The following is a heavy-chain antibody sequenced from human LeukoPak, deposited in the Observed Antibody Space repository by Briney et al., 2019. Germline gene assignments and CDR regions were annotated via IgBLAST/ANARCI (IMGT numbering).Heavy chain of an antibody. J-gene: IGHJ3*01. V-gene: IGHV3-7*01. Sequence: GGSLRLSCAASGFTVSGNYISWVRQAPGKGLEWVANIKQDGSEKYYVDSVKGRFTISRDNAKNSLYLQMNSLRAEDTAVYYCARTYGSSSHWGQGTMVTVSS. CDR2: IKQDGSEK. CDR1: GFTVSGNY. D-gene: IGHD6-13*01. CDR3: ARTYGSSSH.